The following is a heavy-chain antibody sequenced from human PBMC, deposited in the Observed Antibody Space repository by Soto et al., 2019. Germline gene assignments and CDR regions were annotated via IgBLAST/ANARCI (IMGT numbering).Heavy chain of an antibody. J-gene: IGHJ6*02. CDR2: ISAKNGAT. Sequence: QVHLVQSGAELKKPGASVRVSCKASGYSFTRNGISWVRQAPGQVLEWMGWISAKNGATNYAQKFQGRVIMTTDTSTSTAYMELRRLRSDDTAVYYCVRDRDSDTWPSRDVWGQGTTVTVSS. CDR3: VRDRDSDTWPSRDV. CDR1: GYSFTRNG. V-gene: IGHV1-18*01. D-gene: IGHD1-26*01.